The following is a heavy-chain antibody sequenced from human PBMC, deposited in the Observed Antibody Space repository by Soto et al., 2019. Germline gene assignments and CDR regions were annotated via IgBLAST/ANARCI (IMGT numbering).Heavy chain of an antibody. CDR2: ISGSGGST. CDR3: ARESEDLTSNFDY. J-gene: IGHJ4*02. CDR1: GFTFSSYA. V-gene: IGHV3-23*01. Sequence: PGGSLRLSCAASGFTFSSYAMSWVRQAPGKGLEWVSAISGSGGSTYYGDSMKGRFTISRDNAKNSLYLEMNSLRAEDTAVYYCARESEDLTSNFDYWGQGTLVTVSS.